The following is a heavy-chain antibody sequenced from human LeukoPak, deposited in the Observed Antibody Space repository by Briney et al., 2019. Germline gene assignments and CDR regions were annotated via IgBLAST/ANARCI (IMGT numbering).Heavy chain of an antibody. CDR1: GGSISSSSYY. D-gene: IGHD3-10*01. CDR3: ARDLSREYFGELAAFDY. V-gene: IGHV4-39*07. J-gene: IGHJ4*02. Sequence: SETLSLTCTVSGGSISSSSYYWGWIRQPPGKGLEWIGSIYYSGSTYYNPSLKSRVTISVDTSKNQFSLKLSSVTAADTAVYYCARDLSREYFGELAAFDYWGQGTLVTVSS. CDR2: IYYSGST.